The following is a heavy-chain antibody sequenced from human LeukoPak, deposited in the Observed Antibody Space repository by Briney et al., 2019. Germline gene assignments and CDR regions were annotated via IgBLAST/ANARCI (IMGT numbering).Heavy chain of an antibody. CDR3: GAERGDYYYYYMDV. CDR1: GGSISSSGYY. V-gene: IGHV4-39*07. J-gene: IGHJ6*03. CDR2: IYYSGST. Sequence: SETLSLTCTVSGGSISSSGYYWGWIRQPPGKGLEWIGSIYYSGSTYYNPSLKSRVTISVDTSKNQFSLKLSSVTAADTAVYYCGAERGDYYYYYMDVWGKGTTVTVSS. D-gene: IGHD3-10*01.